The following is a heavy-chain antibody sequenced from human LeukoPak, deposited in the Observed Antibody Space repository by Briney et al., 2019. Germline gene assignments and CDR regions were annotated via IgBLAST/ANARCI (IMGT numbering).Heavy chain of an antibody. J-gene: IGHJ4*02. CDR2: ISSSSSTI. D-gene: IGHD3-16*02. CDR1: GFTLSSYS. V-gene: IGHV3-48*01. CDR3: AGAYDYVWGSYRPYYFDY. Sequence: GGSLRLSCAASGFTLSSYSMNWVCQAPGKGLEWVSYISSSSSTIYYADSVKGRFTISRDNAKNSLYLQMNSLRAEDTAVYYCAGAYDYVWGSYRPYYFDYWGQGTLVTVSS.